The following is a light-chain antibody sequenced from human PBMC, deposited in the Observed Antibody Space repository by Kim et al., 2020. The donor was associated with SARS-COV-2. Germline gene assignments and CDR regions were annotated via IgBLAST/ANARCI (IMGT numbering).Light chain of an antibody. CDR3: QQTFSTQYS. J-gene: IGKJ2*03. V-gene: IGKV1-39*01. CDR1: QSVSIN. Sequence: SASGGDRVTITCRETQSVSINLNWYQQRPGKAPRLLIYGASTLQSGVPSRFSGSGSGTGFTLTISSLQPEDFAMYYCQQTFSTQYSFGQGTKLEI. CDR2: GAS.